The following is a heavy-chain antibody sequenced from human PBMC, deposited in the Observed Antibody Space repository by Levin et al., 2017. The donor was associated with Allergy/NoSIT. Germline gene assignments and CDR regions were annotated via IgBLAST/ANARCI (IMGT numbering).Heavy chain of an antibody. Sequence: GESLKISCAASGFSFSNHYMDWVRQAPGKGLEWVGRIRSKRYSYTTDYAASVKGRFIISRDDSRNSLSLQMNSLKTEDTAVYYCAREVGYCYSGSCYSWSEYFYDYMDVWGKGTTVTVSS. CDR2: IRSKRYSYTT. CDR1: GFSFSNHY. CDR3: AREVGYCYSGSCYSWSEYFYDYMDV. V-gene: IGHV3-72*01. D-gene: IGHD2-2*02. J-gene: IGHJ6*03.